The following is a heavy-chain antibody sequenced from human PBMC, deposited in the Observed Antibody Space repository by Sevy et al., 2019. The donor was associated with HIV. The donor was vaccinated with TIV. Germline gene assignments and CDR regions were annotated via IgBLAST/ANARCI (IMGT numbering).Heavy chain of an antibody. CDR2: MNPNSGNT. CDR1: GYTFTSYD. CDR3: ARWADYYGSGSYAVGYYYYGMDV. Sequence: ASVKVSCKASGYTFTSYDINWVRQATGQGLEWMGWMNPNSGNTGYAQKFQGRVTMTRNTSISTAYMELSSLGSEDTAVYYCARWADYYGSGSYAVGYYYYGMDVWGQGTTVTVSS. J-gene: IGHJ6*02. V-gene: IGHV1-8*01. D-gene: IGHD3-10*01.